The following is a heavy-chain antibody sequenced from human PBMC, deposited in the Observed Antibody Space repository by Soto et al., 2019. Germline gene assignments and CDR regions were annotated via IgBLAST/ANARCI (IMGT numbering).Heavy chain of an antibody. J-gene: IGHJ6*03. V-gene: IGHV3-7*01. CDR3: ARAVTVTTTSYLFYYYYYMDV. D-gene: IGHD4-4*01. CDR2: IKQDGSEK. CDR1: GFTFSSYW. Sequence: EVQLVESGGGLVQPGGSLRLSCAASGFTFSSYWMSWVRQAPGKGLEWVANIKQDGSEKYYVDSVKGRFTISRDNAKNSLYLQMNSLRAEDTAVYYCARAVTVTTTSYLFYYYYYMDVWGKGTTVTVSS.